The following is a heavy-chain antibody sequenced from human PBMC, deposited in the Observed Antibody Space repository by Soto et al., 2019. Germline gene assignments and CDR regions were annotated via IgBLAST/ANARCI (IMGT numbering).Heavy chain of an antibody. D-gene: IGHD1-26*01. CDR2: ISWNSDNM. CDR3: AKADPKAARGQWDDY. V-gene: IGHV3-9*01. CDR1: GFTFDDYV. J-gene: IGHJ4*02. Sequence: EVQLVESGGGLVQPGRSLRLSCAASGFTFDDYVMHWVRQAPGKGLEWVSGISWNSDNMAYADSVKGRFTISRDNAKNSLYLRMNSLRSEDTAFYYCAKADPKAARGQWDDYWGQGTLVTVSS.